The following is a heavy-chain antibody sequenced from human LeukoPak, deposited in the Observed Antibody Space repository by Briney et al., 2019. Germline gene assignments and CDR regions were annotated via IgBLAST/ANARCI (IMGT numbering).Heavy chain of an antibody. CDR1: GGSISSSSYY. D-gene: IGHD2-15*01. CDR3: ARDLAATRYFDY. J-gene: IGHJ4*02. Sequence: TPSETLSLTCTVSGGSISSSSYYWGWIRQPPGKGLEWIGSIYYSGSTYYNPSLKSRVTISVDTSKNQFSLKLRSVTAADTAVYYCARDLAATRYFDYWGQGTLVTVSS. V-gene: IGHV4-39*07. CDR2: IYYSGST.